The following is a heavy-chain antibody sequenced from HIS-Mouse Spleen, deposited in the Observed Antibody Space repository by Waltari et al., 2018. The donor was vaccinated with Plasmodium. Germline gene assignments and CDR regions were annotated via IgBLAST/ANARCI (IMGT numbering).Heavy chain of an antibody. CDR1: GFTFSRYG. CDR3: AKDRRSSSWYVDY. V-gene: IGHV3-30*18. CDR2: ISYDGSNK. J-gene: IGHJ4*02. Sequence: QVQLLESGGAVVQPGGSLVLSLAASGFTFSRYGMHWVRQAPGKGLEWVAVISYDGSNKYYADSVKGRFTISRDNSKNTLYLQMNSLRAEDTAVYYCAKDRRSSSWYVDYWGQGTLVTVSS. D-gene: IGHD6-13*01.